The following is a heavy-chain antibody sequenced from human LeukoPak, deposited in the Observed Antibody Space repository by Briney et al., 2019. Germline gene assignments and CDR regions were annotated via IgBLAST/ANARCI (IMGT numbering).Heavy chain of an antibody. J-gene: IGHJ1*01. CDR3: ARGRTISSAIRYFQH. CDR1: GYSISSGYR. Sequence: SETLSLTCAVSGYSISSGYRWGWIRQPPGKGLEWIGSIYYSGSTNYNPSLKSRVTISVDTSKNQFSLKLSSVTAADTAVYYCARGRTISSAIRYFQHWGQGTLVTVSS. V-gene: IGHV4-38-2*01. CDR2: IYYSGST. D-gene: IGHD3-9*01.